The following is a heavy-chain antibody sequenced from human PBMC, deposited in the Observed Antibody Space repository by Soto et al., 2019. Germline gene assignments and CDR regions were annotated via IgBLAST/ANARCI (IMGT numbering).Heavy chain of an antibody. V-gene: IGHV1-18*01. CDR3: TIKMAGLGGDYDY. J-gene: IGHJ4*02. D-gene: IGHD3-16*01. CDR2: ISGSSGNA. CDR1: GYTFTKYG. Sequence: QVQLVQSGAEVKNPGASVKVSCKTSGYTFTKYGVGWVRQAPGQGLEWMGWISGSSGNANYAEKVQGRITFTTDTSTRTAYIELRSLRSDDTAVNYWTIKMAGLGGDYDYWGQGTLVTVSS.